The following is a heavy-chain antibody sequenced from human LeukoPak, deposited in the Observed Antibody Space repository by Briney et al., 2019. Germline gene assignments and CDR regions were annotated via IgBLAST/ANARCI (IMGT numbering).Heavy chain of an antibody. Sequence: ASVKVSCKGSGYTFTGYYMHWVRQAPGQRLEWMGWINPNSGGTNYAQKFQGRVTMTRDTSISTAYMELSRLRSDDTAVYYCARGSGYSYGYHYYYYMDVWGKGTTVTVSS. CDR2: INPNSGGT. D-gene: IGHD5-18*01. J-gene: IGHJ6*03. CDR1: GYTFTGYY. CDR3: ARGSGYSYGYHYYYYMDV. V-gene: IGHV1-2*02.